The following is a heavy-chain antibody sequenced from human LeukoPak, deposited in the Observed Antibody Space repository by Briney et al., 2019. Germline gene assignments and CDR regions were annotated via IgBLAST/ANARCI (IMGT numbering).Heavy chain of an antibody. Sequence: PGGSLCLSCAASGFPFNGYTLSWVRQAPGKGLEWVSGISNSGDTTYYADSVEGRFTISRDNSKKTLYLQMNSLRAEDTAVYYCAKPVHGSGSPHYGGQGTLVTVSS. CDR2: ISNSGDTT. CDR3: AKPVHGSGSPHY. CDR1: GFPFNGYT. V-gene: IGHV3-23*01. J-gene: IGHJ4*02. D-gene: IGHD3-10*01.